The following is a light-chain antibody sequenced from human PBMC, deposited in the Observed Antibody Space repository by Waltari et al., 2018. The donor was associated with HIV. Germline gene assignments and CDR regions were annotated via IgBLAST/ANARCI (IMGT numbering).Light chain of an antibody. CDR2: ATS. V-gene: IGLV1-40*01. CDR3: QSFDSSLNAYV. J-gene: IGLJ1*01. CDR1: SSSIDANFA. Sequence: QSVLPHAPPVSGAPGQRVTISCTGSSSSIDANFAVHWYQLLPGSSPKLLIFATSNRPSGVPDRFSGSKSGTSASLAITGLHPEDEAEYYCQSFDSSLNAYVFGTGTTVIVL.